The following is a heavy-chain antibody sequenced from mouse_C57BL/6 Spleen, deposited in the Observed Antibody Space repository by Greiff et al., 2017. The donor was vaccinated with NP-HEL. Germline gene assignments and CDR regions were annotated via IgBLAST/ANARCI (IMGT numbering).Heavy chain of an antibody. D-gene: IGHD1-1*01. J-gene: IGHJ2*01. V-gene: IGHV1-82*01. CDR3: AREEGTTVGFDY. CDR2: IYPGDGDT. CDR1: GYAFSSSW. Sequence: QVQLQQSGPELVKPGASVKISCKASGYAFSSSWMNWVKQRPGKGLEWIGRIYPGDGDTNYNGKFKGKATLTADKSSSTAYMQLSSLTSEDSAVYFCAREEGTTVGFDYWGQGTTLTVSS.